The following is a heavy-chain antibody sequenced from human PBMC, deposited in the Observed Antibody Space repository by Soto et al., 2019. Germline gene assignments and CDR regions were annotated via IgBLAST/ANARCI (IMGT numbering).Heavy chain of an antibody. CDR3: ARDPSGYSSSWIDY. Sequence: ASVKVSCKASGYTFTSYGMSWVRQAPGQGLEWMGWISAYNGNTNYAQKLQCRVTMTTDTSTSTAYMELRSLRSDDTAVYYCARDPSGYSSSWIDYWGQGTLVTVSS. J-gene: IGHJ4*02. CDR1: GYTFTSYG. CDR2: ISAYNGNT. V-gene: IGHV1-18*01. D-gene: IGHD6-13*01.